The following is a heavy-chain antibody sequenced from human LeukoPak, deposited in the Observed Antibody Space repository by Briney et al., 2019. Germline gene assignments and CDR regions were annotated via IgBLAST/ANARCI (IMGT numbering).Heavy chain of an antibody. J-gene: IGHJ4*02. D-gene: IGHD6-19*01. Sequence: GGSLRLSCAASGFTFRVYSMSWVRQAPGKGLEWVSSISDNGVTTSYADSVKGRFTISRDNAKNSLYLQMNSLRAEDTAVYYCARAAVAGTTLNYWGQGTLVTVSS. CDR1: GFTFRVYS. CDR3: ARAAVAGTTLNY. V-gene: IGHV3-11*04. CDR2: ISDNGVTT.